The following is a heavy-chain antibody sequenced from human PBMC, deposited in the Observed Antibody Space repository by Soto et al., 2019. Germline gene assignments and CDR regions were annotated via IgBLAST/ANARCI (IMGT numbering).Heavy chain of an antibody. CDR2: TYYRSKWYF. D-gene: IGHD4-17*01. Sequence: SRALPISGSLSVGKVCSYRASCTYFRQNPSRGLEWLLRTYYRSKWYFEYALSVKSRIIINSDTSKNHLSLQLNSETPEDTAVYYCARVSGYRGGVSSVTTYYYYMAVWGEGTTVTVFS. J-gene: IGHJ6*03. CDR3: ARVSGYRGGVSSVTTYYYYMAV. CDR1: VGKVCSYRAS. V-gene: IGHV6-1*01.